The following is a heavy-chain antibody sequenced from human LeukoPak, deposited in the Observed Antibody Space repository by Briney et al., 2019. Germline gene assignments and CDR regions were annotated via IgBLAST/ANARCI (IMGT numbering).Heavy chain of an antibody. J-gene: IGHJ4*02. Sequence: GASVKVSCKVSGYTLTELSMHWVQQAPGKGLEWMGGFDPEDGETIYAQKFQGRVTMTEDTSTDTAYMELSSLRSEDTAVYYCATWAYYYGSGPRGYYFDYWGQGTLVTVSS. V-gene: IGHV1-24*01. CDR2: FDPEDGET. D-gene: IGHD3-10*01. CDR3: ATWAYYYGSGPRGYYFDY. CDR1: GYTLTELS.